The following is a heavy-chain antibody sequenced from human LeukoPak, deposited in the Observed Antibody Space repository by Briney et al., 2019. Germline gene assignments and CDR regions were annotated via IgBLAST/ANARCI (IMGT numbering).Heavy chain of an antibody. Sequence: GASVKVSCKASGYTFTGYYMHWVRQAPGQGLEWMGRINPNSGGTNYAQKVQCRVTMTRDTSISTAYMELSRLRSDDTAVYYCARDRGQWLDLLGVCDYWGQGTLVTVSS. V-gene: IGHV1-2*06. CDR1: GYTFTGYY. D-gene: IGHD6-19*01. CDR2: INPNSGGT. J-gene: IGHJ4*02. CDR3: ARDRGQWLDLLGVCDY.